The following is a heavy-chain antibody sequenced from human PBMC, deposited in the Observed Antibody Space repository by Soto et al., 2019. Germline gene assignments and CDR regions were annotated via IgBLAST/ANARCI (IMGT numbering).Heavy chain of an antibody. J-gene: IGHJ4*02. CDR2: IYYSGST. CDR1: GGSISSGGYY. V-gene: IGHV4-31*03. CDR3: ATSALGHYCSGGSCYPRGEYYFDY. D-gene: IGHD2-15*01. Sequence: QVQLQESGPGLVKPSQTLSLTCTVSGGSISSGGYYWSWIRQHPGKGLEWIGYIYYSGSTYYNPSLKRRVTISVDTSKNQFSLKLSSVTAADTAVYYCATSALGHYCSGGSCYPRGEYYFDYWGQGTLVTVSS.